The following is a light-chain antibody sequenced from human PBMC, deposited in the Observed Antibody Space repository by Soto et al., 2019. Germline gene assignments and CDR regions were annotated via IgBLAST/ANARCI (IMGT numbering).Light chain of an antibody. CDR3: GSYTSSSTVV. V-gene: IGLV2-14*01. Sequence: QSALSQPASVSGSPGQSITISCTGTSSDVGGYTYVSWYQQHPGKAPKLMIYDVSNRPSGVSNRFSGSKSGNTASLTISWLQAEDEADYYCGSYTSSSTVVFGGGIKLTVL. CDR2: DVS. CDR1: SSDVGGYTY. J-gene: IGLJ2*01.